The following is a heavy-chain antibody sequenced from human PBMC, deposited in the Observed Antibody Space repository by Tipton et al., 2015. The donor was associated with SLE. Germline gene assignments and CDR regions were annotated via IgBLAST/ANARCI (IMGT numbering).Heavy chain of an antibody. CDR3: ARGRASTSWYFDL. Sequence: SLRLSCAASGFTFSSYEMNWVRQAPGKGLEWVSYISGSGGDTYYPDSVKGRFTVSRENAKNSVYLQMNSLRAGDTAVYYCARGRASTSWYFDLCGRGTLVTVSS. CDR2: ISGSGGDT. CDR1: GFTFSSYE. D-gene: IGHD2-2*01. J-gene: IGHJ2*01. V-gene: IGHV3-48*03.